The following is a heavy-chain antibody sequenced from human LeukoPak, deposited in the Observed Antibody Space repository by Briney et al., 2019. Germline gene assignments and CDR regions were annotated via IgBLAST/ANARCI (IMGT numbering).Heavy chain of an antibody. CDR3: ARLIRGSNYDVPGWFDP. CDR2: IYYSGST. Sequence: SETLSLTCTVSGGSISSYYWSWIRQPPGKGLERIGYIYYSGSTNYNPSLKSRVTISVDTSKNQFSLKLSSVTAADTAVYYCARLIRGSNYDVPGWFDPWGQGTLVTVSS. D-gene: IGHD4-4*01. CDR1: GGSISSYY. J-gene: IGHJ5*02. V-gene: IGHV4-59*08.